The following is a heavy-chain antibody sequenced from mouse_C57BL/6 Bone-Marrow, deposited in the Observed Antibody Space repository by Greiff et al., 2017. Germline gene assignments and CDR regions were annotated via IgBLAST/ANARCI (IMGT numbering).Heavy chain of an antibody. Sequence: QVQLKESGAELARPGASVKMSCKASGYTFTSYTMHWVKQRPGQGLEWIGYINPSSGYTKYNQKFKDKATLTADKSSSTAYMQLSSLTSEDSAVYYCARKAYYYAMDYWGQGTSVTVSS. D-gene: IGHD3-2*02. CDR1: GYTFTSYT. CDR3: ARKAYYYAMDY. J-gene: IGHJ4*01. V-gene: IGHV1-4*01. CDR2: INPSSGYT.